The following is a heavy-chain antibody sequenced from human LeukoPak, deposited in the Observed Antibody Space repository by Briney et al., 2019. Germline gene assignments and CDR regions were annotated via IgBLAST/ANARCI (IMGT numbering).Heavy chain of an antibody. CDR1: GFTFSSYA. CDR2: ISGSGGST. CDR3: AKGVVATGSQFHY. Sequence: RGSLRLSCAASGFTFSSYAMSWVRQAPGKGLEWVSAISGSGGSTYYADSVKGRFTISRDNSKNTLYLQMNSLRAEDTAVYYCAKGVVATGSQFHYWGQGTLVTVSS. V-gene: IGHV3-23*01. J-gene: IGHJ4*02. D-gene: IGHD5-12*01.